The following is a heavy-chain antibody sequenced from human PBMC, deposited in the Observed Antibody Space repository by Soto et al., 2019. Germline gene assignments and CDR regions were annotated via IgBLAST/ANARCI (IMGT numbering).Heavy chain of an antibody. CDR3: ARGTYFDY. Sequence: QVQLVQSGAEVKKPGASVKVSCKASGYTLNTYGITWVRQAPGQGLEWMGWISANNDHTNYPQNLQGRVTMTTETSTSTAYMALRVLTSDDTAVYYFARGTYFDYWGQGTLVTVSS. CDR2: ISANNDHT. V-gene: IGHV1-18*01. CDR1: GYTLNTYG. J-gene: IGHJ4*02.